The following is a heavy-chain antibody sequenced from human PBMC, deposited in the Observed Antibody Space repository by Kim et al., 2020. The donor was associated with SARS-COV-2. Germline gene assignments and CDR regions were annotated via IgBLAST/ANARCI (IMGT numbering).Heavy chain of an antibody. CDR1: GAAVSSYC. V-gene: IGHV4-4*07. Sequence: SETLSLVCSVSGAAVSSYCWSWVRQPAGKGLEWIGRVCNNDNTNYSPSLKSRVAMSIDEVTDQISLRLNSVTAADTAVYYCARLMTGQWIHFYGLDVWGPGTTVTVSS. D-gene: IGHD6-19*01. CDR3: ARLMTGQWIHFYGLDV. J-gene: IGHJ6*02. CDR2: VCNNDNT.